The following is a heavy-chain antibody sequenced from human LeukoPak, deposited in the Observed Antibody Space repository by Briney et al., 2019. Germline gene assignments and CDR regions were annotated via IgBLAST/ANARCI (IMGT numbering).Heavy chain of an antibody. J-gene: IGHJ3*02. CDR1: GSTGSTNY. V-gene: IGHV3-66*01. CDR3: GRFGTVGDSGDDFDI. D-gene: IGHD4-23*01. Sequence: GGYLRLYSAASGSTGSTNYMSWVRQAPGQGLEWVSVTYSGGSTYYADSVKGRFTISRDNSKTTLYLQMNSLRAEDTAVYYGGRFGTVGDSGDDFDIWGQGTMVTVS. CDR2: TYSGGST.